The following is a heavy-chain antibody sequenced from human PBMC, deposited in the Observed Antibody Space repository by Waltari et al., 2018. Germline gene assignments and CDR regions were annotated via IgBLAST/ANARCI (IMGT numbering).Heavy chain of an antibody. V-gene: IGHV4-34*01. CDR1: GGSFSGYY. Sequence: QVQLQQWGAGLLKPSETLSLTCAVYGGSFSGYYWSWIRQPPGKGLEWIGEINQSGSTNYNPSLKSRVTISVDTSKNQFSLKLSSVTAADTAVYYCASPLRTATLDYWGQGTLVTVSS. J-gene: IGHJ4*02. CDR3: ASPLRTATLDY. D-gene: IGHD2-21*02. CDR2: INQSGST.